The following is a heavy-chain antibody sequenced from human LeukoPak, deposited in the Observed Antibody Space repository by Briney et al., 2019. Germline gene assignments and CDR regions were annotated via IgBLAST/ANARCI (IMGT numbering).Heavy chain of an antibody. D-gene: IGHD2/OR15-2a*01. V-gene: IGHV4-39*07. Sequence: SETLSLTCAVSGASISSSNYYWGWVRQPPGKGLEWIGEINHSGSTNYNPSLKSRVTISVDTSKNQFSLKLSSVTAADTAVYYCARLLGGYWGQGTLVTASS. CDR3: ARLLGGY. J-gene: IGHJ4*02. CDR1: GASISSSNYY. CDR2: INHSGST.